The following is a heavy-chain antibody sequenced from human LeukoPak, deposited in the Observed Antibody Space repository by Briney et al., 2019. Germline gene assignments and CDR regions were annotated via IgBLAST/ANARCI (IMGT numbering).Heavy chain of an antibody. Sequence: SETLSLTCTVSGDSISSYYWSWIRQPAGKGLEWIGRIYTSGSTNYNPSLKSRVTMSVDTSKNQFSLKLSSVTAADTAVYYCARDLIEYSSSSPYYWGQGTLVTVSS. CDR1: GDSISSYY. CDR3: ARDLIEYSSSSPYY. V-gene: IGHV4-4*07. CDR2: IYTSGST. D-gene: IGHD6-6*01. J-gene: IGHJ4*02.